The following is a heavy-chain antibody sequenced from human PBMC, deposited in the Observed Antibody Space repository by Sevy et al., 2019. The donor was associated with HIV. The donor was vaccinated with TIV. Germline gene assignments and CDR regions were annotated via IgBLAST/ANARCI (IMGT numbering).Heavy chain of an antibody. CDR3: ARPYCRGGSCYRWYFDY. Sequence: ASVKVSCKASGYTFISYGITWVRQAPGQGLEWMGWISAYNGNTNYAQKLQGRVTMTTDTSTSTAYMELRSLRSDDTAVYYCARPYCRGGSCYRWYFDYWGQGTLVTVSS. J-gene: IGHJ4*02. CDR1: GYTFISYG. V-gene: IGHV1-18*01. D-gene: IGHD2-15*01. CDR2: ISAYNGNT.